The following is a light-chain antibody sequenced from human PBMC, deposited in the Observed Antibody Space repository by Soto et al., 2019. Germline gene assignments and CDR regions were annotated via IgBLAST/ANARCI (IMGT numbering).Light chain of an antibody. CDR2: GAS. V-gene: IGKV3-20*01. CDR1: QSVRSSY. J-gene: IGKJ4*01. CDR3: QQYIRWPLT. Sequence: EIGLAQSPGTLSLSPGERATLSCRANQSVRSSYLAWYQQKPGQAPSLLIYGASTRATGTPARFSGSGSGTEFTLTISSRQSEDYAVYYCQQYIRWPLTFGQGTKVDIK.